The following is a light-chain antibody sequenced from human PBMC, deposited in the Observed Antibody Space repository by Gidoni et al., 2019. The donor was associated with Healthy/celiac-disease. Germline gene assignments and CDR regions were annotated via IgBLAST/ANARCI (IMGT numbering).Light chain of an antibody. CDR3: QQYDNLPFT. J-gene: IGKJ5*01. Sequence: DIHMPQSPSSLAVRVGHTVTLTCQASQEISNYLNWYQKKPGKAPKLLIYDASNLETRVPSRLSRSGSGTDYTFTISSRLHEDNATYYYQQYDNLPFTFGQGTRLEIK. V-gene: IGKV1-33*01. CDR2: DAS. CDR1: QEISNY.